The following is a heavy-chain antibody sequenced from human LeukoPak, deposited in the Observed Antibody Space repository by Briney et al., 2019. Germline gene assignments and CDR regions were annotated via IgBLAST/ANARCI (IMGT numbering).Heavy chain of an antibody. V-gene: IGHV3-53*01. J-gene: IGHJ2*01. CDR2: SYSGGSS. Sequence: GGSLRLSCAASGLIVSSNYISWVRQAPGKGLEWVSVSYSGGSSYYADSVKDRFTISRDNSKNTLYLQMNTLRAEDTAVYFCAREEHYRRYFALWGRGTLVTVSS. D-gene: IGHD3-16*02. CDR1: GLIVSSNY. CDR3: AREEHYRRYFAL.